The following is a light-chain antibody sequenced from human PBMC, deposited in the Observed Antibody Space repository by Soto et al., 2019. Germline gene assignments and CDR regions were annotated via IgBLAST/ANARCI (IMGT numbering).Light chain of an antibody. J-gene: IGLJ2*01. CDR3: AAWDDSLNAVV. CDR2: SSS. Sequence: QSVLTQPPSXXXAXXXXXTISCSGSNSNIGTTTVNWYQHVPGTAPKLLIYSSSQRPSGVPDRFSGSRSGTSASLAISGLQSEDEADYYCAAWDDSLNAVVFGGGTKLTVL. V-gene: IGLV1-44*01. CDR1: NSNIGTTT.